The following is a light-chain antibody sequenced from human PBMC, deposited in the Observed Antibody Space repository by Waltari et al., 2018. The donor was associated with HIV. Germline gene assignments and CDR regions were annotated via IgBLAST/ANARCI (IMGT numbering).Light chain of an antibody. CDR3: QQRTKLPT. V-gene: IGKV3-11*01. CDR1: QSVFTY. J-gene: IGKJ4*01. Sequence: EIVLTQSPATLSLSPGARATLSCRASQSVFTYLAWYQRKPGQAPRFRIYDASNRATGIPARFRASGAGTDFTLTSSSLEPEDFAVYFCQQRTKLPTFGGGTKVEIK. CDR2: DAS.